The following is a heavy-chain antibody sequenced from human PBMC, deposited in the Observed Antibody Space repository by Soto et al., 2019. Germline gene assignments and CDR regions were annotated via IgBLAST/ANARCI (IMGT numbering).Heavy chain of an antibody. CDR3: ARGGQAAADLFDY. CDR1: GGTFSSYT. V-gene: IGHV1-69*02. Sequence: QVQLVQSGAEVKKPGSSVKVSCKASGGTFSSYTISWVRQAPGQGLEWMGRIIPILGIANYAQKFQGRVTITGDKSTSTAHMELSSLRAEDTAVYYCARGGQAAADLFDYRGQGTLVTVSS. J-gene: IGHJ4*02. CDR2: IIPILGIA. D-gene: IGHD6-13*01.